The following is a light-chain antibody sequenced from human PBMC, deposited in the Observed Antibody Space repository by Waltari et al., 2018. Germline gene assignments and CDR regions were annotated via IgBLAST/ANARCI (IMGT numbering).Light chain of an antibody. CDR3: QQRSNWPPGALT. CDR2: DAS. CDR1: QSVSSY. Sequence: EIVLTQSPATLSLSPGERATFSCRASQSVSSYLAWYQQKPGQAPRLLIYDASNRATGIPARFSGSGSGTDFTLTISSLEPEDFAVYYCQQRSNWPPGALTFGGGTKVEIK. V-gene: IGKV3-11*01. J-gene: IGKJ4*01.